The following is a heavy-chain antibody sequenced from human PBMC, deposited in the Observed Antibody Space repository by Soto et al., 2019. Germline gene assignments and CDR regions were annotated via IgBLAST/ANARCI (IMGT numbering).Heavy chain of an antibody. Sequence: SQTLSLTCDISGDSXSSNSAGWNWIRQTPSRGLEWLGRTYYKSKWYYTYAASVKSRITVSPDTSKNQFSLQLTSVTPEDTAVYYCARGSWDDVSGHYYMDVWDKGTTVTVSS. J-gene: IGHJ6*03. V-gene: IGHV6-1*01. CDR1: GDSXSSNSAG. CDR3: ARGSWDDVSGHYYMDV. CDR2: TYYKSKWYY. D-gene: IGHD1-1*01.